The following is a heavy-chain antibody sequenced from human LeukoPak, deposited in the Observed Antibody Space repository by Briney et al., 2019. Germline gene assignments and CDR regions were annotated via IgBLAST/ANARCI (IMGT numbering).Heavy chain of an antibody. V-gene: IGHV4-59*01. Sequence: PSETLSLTCTVSGGSISSYYWSWIRQPPGKGLEWIGYIYYSGSTNYNPSLKSRVTISVDTSKNQFSLKLSSVTAADTAVYYCASRRPTVYGFDIWGQGTMVTVSS. CDR1: GGSISSYY. D-gene: IGHD1-14*01. J-gene: IGHJ3*02. CDR3: ASRRPTVYGFDI. CDR2: IYYSGST.